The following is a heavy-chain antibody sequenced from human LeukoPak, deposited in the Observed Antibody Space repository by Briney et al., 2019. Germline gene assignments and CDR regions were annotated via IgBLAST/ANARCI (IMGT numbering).Heavy chain of an antibody. CDR2: INPSGGST. J-gene: IGHJ6*03. Sequence: ASVKVSCKASGYTFTSYYMHWVRQAPGQGLEWMGIINPSGGSTSYAQKFQGRVTMTRDMSTSTVYMELSSLRSEDTAVYYCARAARAYSGYEPYHYYYYMDVWGKGTTVTVSS. CDR3: ARAARAYSGYEPYHYYYYMDV. D-gene: IGHD5-12*01. V-gene: IGHV1-46*01. CDR1: GYTFTSYY.